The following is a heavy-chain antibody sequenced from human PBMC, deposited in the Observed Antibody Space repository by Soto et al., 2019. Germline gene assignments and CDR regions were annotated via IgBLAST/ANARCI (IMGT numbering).Heavy chain of an antibody. CDR1: GGSFSGYY. V-gene: IGHV4-34*01. Sequence: PSETLSLTCAVYGGSFSGYYWSWIRQPPGKGLEWIGEINHSGSTNYNPSLKSRVTISVDTSKNQFSLKLSSVTAADTAVYYCARGVGTLHYDFWGSPVQYYFDYWGQGALVTVSS. D-gene: IGHD3-3*01. CDR3: ARGVGTLHYDFWGSPVQYYFDY. J-gene: IGHJ4*02. CDR2: INHSGST.